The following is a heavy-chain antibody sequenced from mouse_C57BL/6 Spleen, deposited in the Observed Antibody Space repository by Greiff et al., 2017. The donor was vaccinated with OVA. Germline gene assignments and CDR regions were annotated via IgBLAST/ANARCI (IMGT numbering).Heavy chain of an antibody. Sequence: VQLVESGAELVKPGASVKISCKASGYAFSSYWMNWVKQRPGKGLEWIGQIYPGDGDTNYNGKFKGKATLTADKSSSTAYMQLSSLTSEDSAVYFCARRGAYYGSSSWYFDVWGTGTTVTVSS. CDR1: GYAFSSYW. J-gene: IGHJ1*03. CDR3: ARRGAYYGSSSWYFDV. V-gene: IGHV1-80*01. D-gene: IGHD1-1*01. CDR2: IYPGDGDT.